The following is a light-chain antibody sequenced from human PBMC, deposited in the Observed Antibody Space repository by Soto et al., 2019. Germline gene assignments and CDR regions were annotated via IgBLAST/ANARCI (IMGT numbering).Light chain of an antibody. CDR3: QQYGGSALYT. CDR1: QSISSSY. CDR2: AAS. V-gene: IGKV3-20*01. J-gene: IGKJ2*01. Sequence: EIVLTQSPGTLSLSPGERATLSCRASQSISSSYLDWYQQKPGQAPRLLIHAASSRATGIPDRFSGSGSGTDFTLTISRLEPEDFAVYYCQQYGGSALYTFGQGTKLEIK.